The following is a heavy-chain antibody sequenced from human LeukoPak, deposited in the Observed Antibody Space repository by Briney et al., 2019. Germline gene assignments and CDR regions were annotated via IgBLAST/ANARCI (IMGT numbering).Heavy chain of an antibody. CDR2: VYYSGST. D-gene: IGHD2-2*01. Sequence: SETLSLTCTVSGGYISNYHWSWIRQPPGRRLQWIGYVYYSGSTNYNPSLKSRVAISVDTSKNQFSLKLSSVTAADTAVYYCARDDCSSTRCWPFSWGQGTLVTVSS. CDR3: ARDDCSSTRCWPFS. J-gene: IGHJ5*02. CDR1: GGYISNYH. V-gene: IGHV4-59*01.